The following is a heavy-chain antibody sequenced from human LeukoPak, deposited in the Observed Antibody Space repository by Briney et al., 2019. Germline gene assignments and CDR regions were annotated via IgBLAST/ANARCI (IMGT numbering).Heavy chain of an antibody. Sequence: GRSLRLSCAASRFTPSSYSMNWVRQAPGPGLKWVSSISSSSSYIYYADSVRGRFTISRDNAKKSLFLQMNSRRGEDSAAYYCARCTTGKTFGSLREIKKSREIDYGGQGTPVTVSS. V-gene: IGHV3-21*01. CDR1: RFTPSSYS. CDR3: ARCTTGKTFGSLREIKKSREIDY. CDR2: ISSSSSYI. J-gene: IGHJ4*02. D-gene: IGHD1-1*01.